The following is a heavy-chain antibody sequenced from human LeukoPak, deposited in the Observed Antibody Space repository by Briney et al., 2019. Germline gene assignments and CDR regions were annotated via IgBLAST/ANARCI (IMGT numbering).Heavy chain of an antibody. Sequence: SETLPLTCTVSGGSISSYYWSWIRQPPGKGLEWIGYIYYSGSTNYNPSLKSRVTISVDTSKNQFSLKLTSVTAADTAVYYCARGVGDGYNFAYWGQGTLVTVSS. D-gene: IGHD5-24*01. CDR3: ARGVGDGYNFAY. V-gene: IGHV4-59*01. J-gene: IGHJ4*02. CDR1: GGSISSYY. CDR2: IYYSGST.